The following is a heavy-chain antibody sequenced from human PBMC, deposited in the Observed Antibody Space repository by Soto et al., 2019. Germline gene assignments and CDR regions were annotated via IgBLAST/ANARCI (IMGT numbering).Heavy chain of an antibody. CDR3: ARTYYYDSSDYWSSDF. CDR1: GFPLSTRGMC. D-gene: IGHD3-22*01. CDR2: IDWDDDK. V-gene: IGHV2-70*11. Sequence: GSGPTLVNPTQTLTLTCTFSGFPLSTRGMCVSWIRQPPGKALEWLARIDWDDDKYYTTSLKTRLTISKDTSKNQVVLTMTNMDPVDTATYYCARTYYYDSSDYWSSDFWGQGTLVTVSS. J-gene: IGHJ4*02.